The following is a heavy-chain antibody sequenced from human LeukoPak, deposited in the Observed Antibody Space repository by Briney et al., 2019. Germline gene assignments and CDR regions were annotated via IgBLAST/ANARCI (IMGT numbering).Heavy chain of an antibody. CDR1: GYTFTSYD. Sequence: ASVKVSCKASGYTFTSYDINWVRQATGQGLEWMGWMNPNSGNTGYAQKFQGRVTMTRNTSISTAYMELSSLRSDDTAVYYCARVESGYSGYAFWGQGTLVTVSS. D-gene: IGHD5-12*01. V-gene: IGHV1-8*01. CDR2: MNPNSGNT. CDR3: ARVESGYSGYAF. J-gene: IGHJ4*02.